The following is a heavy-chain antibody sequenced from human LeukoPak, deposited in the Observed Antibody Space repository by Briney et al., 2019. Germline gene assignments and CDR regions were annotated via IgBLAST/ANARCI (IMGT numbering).Heavy chain of an antibody. Sequence: KPSETLSLTCAVYGGSFSGYYWSWIRQPPGKGLEWIGEINHSGSTNYNPSLKSRVTISVDTSKNQFSLKLSSVTAADTAVYYCAKSNGYGLVDIWGQGTMVTVSS. J-gene: IGHJ3*02. CDR1: GGSFSGYY. CDR2: INHSGST. D-gene: IGHD3-10*01. V-gene: IGHV4-34*01. CDR3: AKSNGYGLVDI.